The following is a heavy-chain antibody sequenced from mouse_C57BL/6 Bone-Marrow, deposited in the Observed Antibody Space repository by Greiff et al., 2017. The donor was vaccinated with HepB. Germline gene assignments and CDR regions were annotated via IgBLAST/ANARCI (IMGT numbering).Heavy chain of an antibody. J-gene: IGHJ4*01. Sequence: DVKLVESGGGLVKPGGSLKLSCAASGFTFSSYAMSWVRQTPEKRLEWVATISDGGSYTYYPDNVKGRFTISRDNAKNNLYLQMSHLKSEDTAMYYCARDRGLGVHYYAMHYWGQGTSVTVSS. D-gene: IGHD4-1*01. CDR1: GFTFSSYA. V-gene: IGHV5-4*01. CDR3: ARDRGLGVHYYAMHY. CDR2: ISDGGSYT.